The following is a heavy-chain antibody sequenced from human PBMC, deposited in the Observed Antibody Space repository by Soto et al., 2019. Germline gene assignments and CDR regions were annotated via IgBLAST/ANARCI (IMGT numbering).Heavy chain of an antibody. J-gene: IGHJ6*02. Sequence: EVQLLESGGGLVQPGGSLRLSCAASGFTFSSYAMSWVRQAPGKGLEWVSAITNSGGNTYYADSVKGRFTISRDNSKNPLSLQMNSLRAEDTAVYYCAKPPANYGMDVWGQGTTVTVSS. CDR1: GFTFSSYA. V-gene: IGHV3-23*01. CDR2: ITNSGGNT. CDR3: AKPPANYGMDV.